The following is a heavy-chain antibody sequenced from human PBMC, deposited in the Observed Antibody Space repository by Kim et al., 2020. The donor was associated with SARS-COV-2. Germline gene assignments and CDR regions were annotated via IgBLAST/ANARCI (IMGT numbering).Heavy chain of an antibody. CDR3: ARGSTIFGVVIRPFDY. D-gene: IGHD3-3*01. J-gene: IGHJ4*02. V-gene: IGHV4-59*09. Sequence: HKSRVNIAVDTAKNQFSMKLSSVTAADTAVYYCARGSTIFGVVIRPFDYWGQGTLVTVSS.